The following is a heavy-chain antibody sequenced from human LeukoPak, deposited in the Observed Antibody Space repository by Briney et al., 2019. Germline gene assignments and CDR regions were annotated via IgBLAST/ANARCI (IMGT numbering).Heavy chain of an antibody. V-gene: IGHV4-4*02. CDR3: VRGGTYYLPY. CDR2: ILHTGPT. CDR1: VVSLTDNW. Sequence: SETLSLTCAVSVVSLTDNWWRWVRQPPGKGLEWIWEILHTGPTNFNPSLKSRVTISMDKSKNQLSLRLKSVTAADTAIYYCVRGGTYYLPYWGQGILVTVSS. D-gene: IGHD1-26*01. J-gene: IGHJ4*02.